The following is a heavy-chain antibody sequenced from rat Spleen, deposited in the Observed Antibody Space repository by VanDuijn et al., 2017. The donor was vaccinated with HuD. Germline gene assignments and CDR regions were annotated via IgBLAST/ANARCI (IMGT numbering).Heavy chain of an antibody. J-gene: IGHJ2*01. D-gene: IGHD1-8*01. CDR2: ISTSGSRT. Sequence: EVQLVESGGGFVQPGRSLKLSCAPSGFTFSNHDMAWVRQAPKKGLEWVATISTSGSRTYYPDSVKGRFTISRDNAKSSLYLQMDSLRSEDTATYYCATHYRTYGGYFDYWGQGVMVTVSS. V-gene: IGHV5-25*01. CDR3: ATHYRTYGGYFDY. CDR1: GFTFSNHD.